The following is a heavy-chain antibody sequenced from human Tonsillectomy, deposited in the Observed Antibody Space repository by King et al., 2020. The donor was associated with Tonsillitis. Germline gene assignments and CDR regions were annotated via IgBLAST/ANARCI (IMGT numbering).Heavy chain of an antibody. D-gene: IGHD1-1*01. Sequence: QLVQSGGGMVQPGGSLRLSCVASGFTFSRFWMSWVRQAPGKGLEWVANIKEDGGEEYYVDSVKGRFTISRDNSKNSLYLQMNSLTAEDTAVYYCTRGTTGRGGCADHWGQGTLLTVSS. J-gene: IGHJ4*02. CDR2: IKEDGGEE. CDR3: TRGTTGRGGCADH. CDR1: GFTFSRFW. V-gene: IGHV3-7*03.